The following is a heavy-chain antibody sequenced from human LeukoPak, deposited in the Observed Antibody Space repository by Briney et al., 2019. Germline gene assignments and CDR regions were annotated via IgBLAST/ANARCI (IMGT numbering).Heavy chain of an antibody. V-gene: IGHV4-59*01. J-gene: IGHJ3*02. CDR2: IYYSGST. CDR3: ARGGLENGYHSNDGFDI. CDR1: GGSISGYY. Sequence: PSETLSLTCTVSGGSISGYYWSWLRQPPGKGLEWIGYIYYSGSTNYNPSLKSRVTMSVDTSRNQFSLKLSSVTAADTAVYYCARGGLENGYHSNDGFDIWGQGTMVTVSS. D-gene: IGHD3-22*01.